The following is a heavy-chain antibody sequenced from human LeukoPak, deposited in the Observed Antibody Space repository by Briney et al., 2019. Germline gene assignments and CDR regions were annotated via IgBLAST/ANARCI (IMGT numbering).Heavy chain of an antibody. D-gene: IGHD6-19*01. CDR1: GGSFSGYY. J-gene: IGHJ5*02. Sequence: SETLSLTRAVYGGSFSGYYWSWIRPPPGKGLEWIGEINHSGSTNYNPSLKSRVTISVDTSKNQFSLKLSSVTAADTPVYFCAKLPHLEYSSGWSSFDPWGQGSLVTVSS. V-gene: IGHV4-34*01. CDR2: INHSGST. CDR3: AKLPHLEYSSGWSSFDP.